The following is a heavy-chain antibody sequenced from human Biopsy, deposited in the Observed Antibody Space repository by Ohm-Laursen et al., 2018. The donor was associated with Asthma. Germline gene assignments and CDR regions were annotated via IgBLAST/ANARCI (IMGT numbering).Heavy chain of an antibody. J-gene: IGHJ3*02. CDR3: VRDGTDDAFDI. CDR1: GFSFSNFA. CDR2: ISKDASTQ. Sequence: SLRLSCTASGFSFSNFAIHWVRQAPGKGLEWVGVISKDASTQDYADSVKGRFTMARDNSKNTLDPQMNSLREEDTAVYYCVRDGTDDAFDIWGQGTVVSVSS. D-gene: IGHD1-1*01. V-gene: IGHV3-30*01.